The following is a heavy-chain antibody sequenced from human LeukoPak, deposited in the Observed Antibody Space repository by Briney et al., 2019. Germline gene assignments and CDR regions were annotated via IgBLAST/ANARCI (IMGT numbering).Heavy chain of an antibody. D-gene: IGHD6-19*01. V-gene: IGHV4-39*01. CDR3: ATMGIEVAGGAFDY. J-gene: IGHJ4*02. CDR1: GGSISGSSYY. CDR2: MYYSGST. Sequence: SGTLSLTCTVSGGSISGSSYYWGWIRPPPGKGLEWLGNMYYSGSTYYNPSPKSRVTISVDTYKNQFSLNLNSVTATETAVYYCATMGIEVAGGAFDYWGQGTLVTVSS.